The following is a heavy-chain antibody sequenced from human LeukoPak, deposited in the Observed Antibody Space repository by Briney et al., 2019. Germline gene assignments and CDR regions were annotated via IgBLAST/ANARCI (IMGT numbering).Heavy chain of an antibody. CDR2: ISGSGGST. J-gene: IGHJ4*02. V-gene: IGHV3-23*01. D-gene: IGHD6-19*01. CDR1: GFTFSSYA. CDR3: AKDYSSGWYYFDY. Sequence: GGSLRLSCAASGFTFSSYAMSWVRQAPGKGLEWVSAISGSGGSTYYADSVKGRFTISRNNSKNTLYLQMNSLRAEDTAVYYCAKDYSSGWYYFDYWGQGTLVTVSS.